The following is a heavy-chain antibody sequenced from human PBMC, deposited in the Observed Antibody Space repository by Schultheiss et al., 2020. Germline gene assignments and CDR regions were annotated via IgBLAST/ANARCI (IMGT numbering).Heavy chain of an antibody. CDR2: ISSSSSYT. Sequence: GGSLRLSCAASGFTFSDYYMSWIRQAPGKGLEWVSYISSSSSYTNYADSVKGRFTISRDNAKNSLYLQMNSLRAEDTAVYYCAGTTDYYDSSDRPYYFDYWGQGTLVTVSS. D-gene: IGHD3-22*01. J-gene: IGHJ4*02. V-gene: IGHV3-11*03. CDR1: GFTFSDYY. CDR3: AGTTDYYDSSDRPYYFDY.